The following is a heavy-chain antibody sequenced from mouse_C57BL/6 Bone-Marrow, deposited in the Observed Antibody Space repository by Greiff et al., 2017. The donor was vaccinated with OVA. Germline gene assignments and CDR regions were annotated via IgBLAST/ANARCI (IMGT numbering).Heavy chain of an antibody. Sequence: QVQLQQPGAELVQPGASVKLSCKASGYTFTSYWMHWVKQRPGQGLEWIGMIHPNSGSTNYNEKFKSKATLTVDKSSSTAYMQLSSLTSEDSAVYYCARGKGYDGYYYWYFDVWGTGTTVTVSS. CDR3: ARGKGYDGYYYWYFDV. J-gene: IGHJ1*03. CDR2: IHPNSGST. CDR1: GYTFTSYW. D-gene: IGHD2-3*01. V-gene: IGHV1-64*01.